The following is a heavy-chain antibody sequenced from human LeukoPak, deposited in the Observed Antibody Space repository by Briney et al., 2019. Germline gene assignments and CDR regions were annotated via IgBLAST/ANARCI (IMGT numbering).Heavy chain of an antibody. CDR1: GGSISSGSYY. CDR2: IYTSGST. V-gene: IGHV4-61*02. Sequence: SETLSLTCTVSGGSISSGSYYWSWIRQPAGKGLEWIGRIYTSGSTNYNPSLKGRVTISVDTSKNQFSLKLSSVTAADTAVYYCAGGYSYGYDYWGQGTLVTVSS. D-gene: IGHD5-18*01. J-gene: IGHJ4*02. CDR3: AGGYSYGYDY.